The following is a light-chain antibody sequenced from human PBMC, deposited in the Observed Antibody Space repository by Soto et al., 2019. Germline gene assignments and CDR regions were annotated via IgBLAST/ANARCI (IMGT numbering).Light chain of an antibody. CDR1: QSVSSSF. V-gene: IGKV3-20*01. CDR3: QQYGSSPIT. Sequence: EIVLTQSPGPLSLYPGERATLSCRASQSVSSSFLAWYQQKPGQAPRLLIYDASSGATGIPERFSGGGSGTDFALTISRREPEDFAVYYCQQYGSSPITFGQGTRLEIK. CDR2: DAS. J-gene: IGKJ5*01.